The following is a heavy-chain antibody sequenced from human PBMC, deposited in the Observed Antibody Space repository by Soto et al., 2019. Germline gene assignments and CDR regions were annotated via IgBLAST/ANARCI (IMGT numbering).Heavy chain of an antibody. CDR1: GFTFSSYA. D-gene: IGHD1-26*01. V-gene: IGHV3-30-3*01. CDR2: ISYGGSNK. CDR3: ARYYTSPDY. Sequence: QVQLVESGGGVVQPGRSLRLSCAASGFTFSSYAMHWVRQAPGKGLEWVAVISYGGSNKYYADSVKGRFTISRDNSKNTLYLQMHSLRAEDTAVYYCARYYTSPDYWGQGTLVTVSS. J-gene: IGHJ4*02.